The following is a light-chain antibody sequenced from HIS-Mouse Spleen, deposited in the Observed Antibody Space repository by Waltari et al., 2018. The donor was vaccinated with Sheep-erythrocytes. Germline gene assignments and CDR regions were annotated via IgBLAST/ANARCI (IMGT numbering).Light chain of an antibody. J-gene: IGKJ5*01. V-gene: IGKV1-12*01. CDR2: AAS. Sequence: DIQKTQSPSSVSASVGDRVTITCRASQSISSWLAWYQQKPGKAPKLLIYAASSLQSGVPSRFSGSGSGTDFTLTISSLQPEDFATYYCQQANSFPITFGQGTRLEIK. CDR3: QQANSFPIT. CDR1: QSISSW.